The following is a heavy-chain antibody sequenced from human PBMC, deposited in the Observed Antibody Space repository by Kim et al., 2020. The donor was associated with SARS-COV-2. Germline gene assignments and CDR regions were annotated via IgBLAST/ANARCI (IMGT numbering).Heavy chain of an antibody. Sequence: SLRLSCAASGFTFDDYAMHWVRQAPGKGLEWVSGIGWNSGTIGYANSVKGRFTISRDNAKNSLFLQMNSLRTEDTAFYSCAKGGTVQDFEYWGPGTLVTVSS. CDR1: GFTFDDYA. CDR3: AKGGTVQDFEY. J-gene: IGHJ4*02. D-gene: IGHD4-17*01. CDR2: IGWNSGTI. V-gene: IGHV3-9*01.